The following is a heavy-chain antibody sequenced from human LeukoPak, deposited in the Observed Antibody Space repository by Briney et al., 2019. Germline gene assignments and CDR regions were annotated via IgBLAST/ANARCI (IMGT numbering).Heavy chain of an antibody. J-gene: IGHJ2*01. CDR1: GFTFISYS. Sequence: GGSLRLSCAASGFTFISYSMNWVRQAPGKGLEWASSISSDSSYKYSADSLKGRFTISRDNARSSLYLQMNNLGAEDTAVYYCARESGTYIDLWGRGTVVTVSS. CDR3: ARESGTYIDL. CDR2: ISSDSSYK. V-gene: IGHV3-21*01.